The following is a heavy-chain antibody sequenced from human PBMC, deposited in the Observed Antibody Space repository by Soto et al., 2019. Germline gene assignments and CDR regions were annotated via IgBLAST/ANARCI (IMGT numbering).Heavy chain of an antibody. CDR1: GYSFTSYW. CDR3: ACERYYASERPHGMDV. CDR2: IDPSDSYT. V-gene: IGHV5-10-1*01. D-gene: IGHD1-26*01. J-gene: IGHJ6*02. Sequence: LGESLKISCKGSGYSFTSYWISWVRQMPGKGLEWMGRIDPSDSYTNYSPSFQGHVTISADKSISTAYLQWSSLKASDTAMYYCACERYYASERPHGMDVWGQGTTVTVSS.